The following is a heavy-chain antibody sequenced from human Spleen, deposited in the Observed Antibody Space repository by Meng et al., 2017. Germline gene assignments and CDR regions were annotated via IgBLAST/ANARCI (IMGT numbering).Heavy chain of an antibody. D-gene: IGHD2-2*01. Sequence: GESLKISCKGSGYNFPNYWIAWVRQMPGKGLEWMGIIYPGDSDTRYSPSFQGQVTISADNSITTAYLQWSSLKASDTAIYYCARHEGYCSSTSCGNTMDVCGQGSTVIFSS. CDR3: ARHEGYCSSTSCGNTMDV. J-gene: IGHJ6*01. CDR1: GYNFPNYW. CDR2: IYPGDSDT. V-gene: IGHV5-51*01.